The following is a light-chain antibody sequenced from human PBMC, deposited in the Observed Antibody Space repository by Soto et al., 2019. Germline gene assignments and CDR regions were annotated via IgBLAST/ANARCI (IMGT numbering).Light chain of an antibody. CDR2: KVF. CDR1: QSLVYSDGRTY. Sequence: DVVMTQSPVSLAVTPGQPASFSCRSSQSLVYSDGRTYLNWFHQRPGQSPRRIVHKVFILDSGVPGRFSGCGSGSDFTLRISGGEAEEVGVYYCMQGTGWPWTFVQGTRLEIK. J-gene: IGKJ2*02. V-gene: IGKV2-30*01. CDR3: MQGTGWPWT.